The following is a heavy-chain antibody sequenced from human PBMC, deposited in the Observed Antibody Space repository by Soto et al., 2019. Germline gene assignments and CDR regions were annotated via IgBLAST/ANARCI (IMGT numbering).Heavy chain of an antibody. CDR1: GFSFDEYA. CDR3: AKGFCSSTRCLTYSYMDV. J-gene: IGHJ6*03. D-gene: IGHD2-2*01. Sequence: EVQLVESGGGLVQPGRSLRLSCAASGFSFDEYAMHWVRQAPGKGLEWVSGISWNSGTMGYGDSVQGRFTISRDNAKNSLDLQMNSLRAEDTALYYCAKGFCSSTRCLTYSYMDVWGKGTTVTVSS. V-gene: IGHV3-9*01. CDR2: ISWNSGTM.